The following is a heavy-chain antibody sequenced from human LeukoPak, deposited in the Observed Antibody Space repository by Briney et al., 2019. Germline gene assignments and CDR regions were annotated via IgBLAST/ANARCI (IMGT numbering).Heavy chain of an antibody. CDR2: VSSSSRTI. Sequence: PGGSLRLSCAASGFTFSSYSMYWVRQAPGKGLEWVSYVSSSSRTIYYADSVKGRFTISRDNAKNSLYLQMNSLRAEDTAIYYCARQSGTMVTTRFDYWGQGTLVTVSS. J-gene: IGHJ4*02. CDR3: ARQSGTMVTTRFDY. V-gene: IGHV3-48*01. D-gene: IGHD4-17*01. CDR1: GFTFSSYS.